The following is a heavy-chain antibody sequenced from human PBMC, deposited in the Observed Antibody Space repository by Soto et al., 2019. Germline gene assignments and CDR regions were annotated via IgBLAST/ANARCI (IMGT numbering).Heavy chain of an antibody. J-gene: IGHJ6*02. V-gene: IGHV4-39*01. Sequence: QLQLQESGPGLVKPSETLSLTCTVSRGSISSSSYYWGWIRQPPGKGLEWIGSIYYSGSTYYNPSLKSRVTISVDTSKNQFSLKLSSVTAADTAVYYCARQYYYYYYGMDVWGQGTTVTVSS. CDR2: IYYSGST. CDR3: ARQYYYYYYGMDV. CDR1: RGSISSSSYY.